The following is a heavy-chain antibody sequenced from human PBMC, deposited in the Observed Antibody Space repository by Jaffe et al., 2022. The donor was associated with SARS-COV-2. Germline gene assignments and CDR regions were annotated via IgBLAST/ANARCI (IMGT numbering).Heavy chain of an antibody. Sequence: EEQLVESGGGLVKPGGSLRLSCTGSGFIFSNAWMNWVRQAPGKGLEWVGRIKSKPDGGTTDYAAPGKGKFTISRDDSKNTVYLQMSSLKSEDTAVYYCSTGSHPDNWGQGTLVAVSS. D-gene: IGHD1-26*01. J-gene: IGHJ4*02. CDR3: STGSHPDN. CDR2: IKSKPDGGTT. CDR1: GFIFSNAW. V-gene: IGHV3-15*01.